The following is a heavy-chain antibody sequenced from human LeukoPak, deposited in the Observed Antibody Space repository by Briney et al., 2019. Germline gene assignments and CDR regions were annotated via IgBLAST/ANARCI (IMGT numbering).Heavy chain of an antibody. J-gene: IGHJ3*02. CDR2: INHSGST. V-gene: IGHV4-34*01. CDR1: GGSFSGYY. Sequence: PSETLSLTCAVYGGSFSGYYWSWIRPPPGKGLEWIGEINHSGSTNYNPSLKSRVTISVDTSKNQFSLKLSSVTAADTAVYYCARGTRKGYCSSTSCPRDAFDIWGQGTMVTVSS. D-gene: IGHD2-2*01. CDR3: ARGTRKGYCSSTSCPRDAFDI.